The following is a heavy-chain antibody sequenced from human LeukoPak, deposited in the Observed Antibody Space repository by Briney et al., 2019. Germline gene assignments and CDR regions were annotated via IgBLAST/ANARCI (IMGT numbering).Heavy chain of an antibody. Sequence: KPGGSLRLSCAASGLTFSSYGMHWVRQAPGKGLEWVAFIRYDGSNKYYADSVKGRFTISRDNTYNTLNLQMNSLRVEDTAVYYCVREMGSSGYLYFQHWGQGTLVTVSS. J-gene: IGHJ1*01. D-gene: IGHD3-22*01. CDR1: GLTFSSYG. V-gene: IGHV3-30*02. CDR3: VREMGSSGYLYFQH. CDR2: IRYDGSNK.